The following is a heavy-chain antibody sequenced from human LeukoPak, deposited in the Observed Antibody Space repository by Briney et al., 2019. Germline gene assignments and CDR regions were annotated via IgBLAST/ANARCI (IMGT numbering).Heavy chain of an antibody. D-gene: IGHD1-1*01. CDR2: INPNSGGT. Sequence: ASVKVSCKASGYTFTGYYMHWVRQAPGQGLEWMGWINPNSGGTNYAQKFQGRVTMTRDTSISTAYMELSRLRSDDTAVYYCARDDGTHYYFDYWGQGTLVTDSS. V-gene: IGHV1-2*02. CDR1: GYTFTGYY. J-gene: IGHJ4*02. CDR3: ARDDGTHYYFDY.